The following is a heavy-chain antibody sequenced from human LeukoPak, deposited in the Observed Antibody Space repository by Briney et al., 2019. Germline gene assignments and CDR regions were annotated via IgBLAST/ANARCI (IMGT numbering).Heavy chain of an antibody. CDR1: GFNVITND. D-gene: IGHD1-14*01. J-gene: IGHJ4*02. V-gene: IGHV3-53*01. CDR2: LYSDGNT. CDR3: ARGVEPLAANTLAY. Sequence: QPGGSLRLSCAASGFNVITNDMTWVRQAPGKGLEWVSVLYSDGNTKYADSVQGRFTISRDNSKNTLYLEMNSLSPDDTAVYYCARGVEPLAANTLAYWGQGTLVTVSS.